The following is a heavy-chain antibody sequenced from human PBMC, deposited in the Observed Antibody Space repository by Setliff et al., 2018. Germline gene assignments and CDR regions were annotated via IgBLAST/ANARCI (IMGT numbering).Heavy chain of an antibody. Sequence: SETLSLTCIVSGGSINSYYWNWIRQPPGKGLEWIGYIYYSGNSNYDTNYNPSLKSRVTILSDTSKNQFSLILSSVTAADTAVYYCAGEREPASRQTYFDSWGQGTLVTVSS. CDR1: GGSINSYY. D-gene: IGHD2-15*01. CDR3: AGEREPASRQTYFDS. CDR2: IYYSGNSNYDT. V-gene: IGHV4-59*01. J-gene: IGHJ4*02.